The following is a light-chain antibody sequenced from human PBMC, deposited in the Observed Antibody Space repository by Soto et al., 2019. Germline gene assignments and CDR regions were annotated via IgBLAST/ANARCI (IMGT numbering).Light chain of an antibody. CDR3: SSYTSSSTDV. V-gene: IGLV2-14*01. CDR2: EVS. J-gene: IGLJ1*01. CDR1: SSDVGAYKY. Sequence: QSVLTQPASVSGSPGQSITISCTGTSSDVGAYKYVSWYQQHPGKAPKLMIYEVSNRPSGVSNRFSGSKSGNTASLTISGLQAEDEAEYYCSSYTSSSTDVFGTGTKVTVL.